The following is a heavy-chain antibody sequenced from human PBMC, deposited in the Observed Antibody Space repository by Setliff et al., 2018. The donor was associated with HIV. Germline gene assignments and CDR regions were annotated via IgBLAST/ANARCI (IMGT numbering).Heavy chain of an antibody. Sequence: SETLSLTCTVSGGSIVRYYWSWIRQPPGKGLEWIGYIYNSGNYNPSLKRRVIMAVDTSKNEFSLKLSSVTAADTAVYYCARVFPHPYGNSWFDTWGQGILVTVSS. CDR1: GGSIVRYY. CDR3: ARVFPHPYGNSWFDT. CDR2: IYNSG. D-gene: IGHD3-16*01. V-gene: IGHV4-59*01. J-gene: IGHJ5*02.